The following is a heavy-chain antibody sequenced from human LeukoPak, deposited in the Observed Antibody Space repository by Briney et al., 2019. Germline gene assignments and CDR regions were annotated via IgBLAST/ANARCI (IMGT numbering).Heavy chain of an antibody. CDR2: IYYSGST. CDR1: GDSISSSSYY. Sequence: PSETLSLTCTVSGDSISSSSYYWGWLRQPPGKGLEWIGTIYYSGSTYYNPSLKSRVTISVDTSKNQFSLKLSSVTAADTAIYYCARDGDDYVWGSYRSIDYWGQGTLVTVSS. J-gene: IGHJ4*02. CDR3: ARDGDDYVWGSYRSIDY. D-gene: IGHD3-16*02. V-gene: IGHV4-39*07.